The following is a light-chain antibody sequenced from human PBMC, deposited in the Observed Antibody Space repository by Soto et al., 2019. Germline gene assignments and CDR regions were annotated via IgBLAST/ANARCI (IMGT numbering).Light chain of an antibody. CDR1: SSDVGAFNY. V-gene: IGLV2-14*03. CDR2: DVS. J-gene: IGLJ1*01. CDR3: NSYTCNYTYV. Sequence: QSALTQPAYVSGSPGQAITISCSGTSSDVGAFNYVSWYQQNPGKAPKLRIYDVSNRPSGVSNRFSGSKSGNTASLTISGFRAENDADYYCNSYTCNYTYVFGTGTKVTVL.